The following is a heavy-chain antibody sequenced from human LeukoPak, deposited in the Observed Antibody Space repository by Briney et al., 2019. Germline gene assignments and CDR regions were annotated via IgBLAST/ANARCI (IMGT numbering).Heavy chain of an antibody. D-gene: IGHD4-17*01. V-gene: IGHV3-30*18. CDR3: AKDVGDYDDY. CDR1: GFTFSSYG. CDR2: ISYDGSNK. J-gene: IGHJ4*02. Sequence: PGRSLRLSCAASGFTFSSYGMHWVRQAPGKGLEWVAVISYDGSNKYYADSVKGRFTISRDNSKNTLYLQMNSLRAEDTAVYYCAKDVGDYDDYWGQGTLVTVSS.